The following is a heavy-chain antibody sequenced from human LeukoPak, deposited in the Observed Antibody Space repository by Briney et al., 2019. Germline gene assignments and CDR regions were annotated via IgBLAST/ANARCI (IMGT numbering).Heavy chain of an antibody. D-gene: IGHD6-6*01. V-gene: IGHV3-30-3*01. J-gene: IGHJ4*02. CDR1: GFTFSSYA. Sequence: GGSLRLSCAASGFTFSSYAMHWVRQAPGKGLEWVAVISYDGSNKYYADSVKGRFTVSRDNSKNTLYLQMNSLRAEDTAVYYCARGSIAARHRVDYYFDYWGKETLVTVSS. CDR2: ISYDGSNK. CDR3: ARGSIAARHRVDYYFDY.